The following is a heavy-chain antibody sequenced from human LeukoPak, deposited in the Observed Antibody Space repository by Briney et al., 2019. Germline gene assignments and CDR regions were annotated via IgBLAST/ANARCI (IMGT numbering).Heavy chain of an antibody. V-gene: IGHV4-34*01. CDR2: INHSGST. CDR3: ARHKSRRYSYYDSSGYYYD. D-gene: IGHD3-22*01. CDR1: GGSFSGYF. Sequence: SETLSLTCAAYGGSFSGYFWSWIRQPPEKGLEWIGEINHSGSTNYNPSLKSRVTISVDTSKNQFSLKLSSVTAADTAVYYCARHKSRRYSYYDSSGYYYDWGQGTLVTVSS. J-gene: IGHJ4*02.